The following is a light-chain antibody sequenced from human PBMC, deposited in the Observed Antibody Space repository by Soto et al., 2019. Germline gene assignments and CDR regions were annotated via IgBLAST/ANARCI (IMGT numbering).Light chain of an antibody. J-gene: IGLJ3*02. V-gene: IGLV1-44*01. CDR1: TSNIGSNI. CDR3: AAWDDSLNGLV. Sequence: QSVLTQPPSASGTPGQRITISCSGRTSNIGSNIVAWYQHLPGTAPKLLIYDNNQRPSGVPDRFFGSKSGTSASLAISGLQSDDESHYYCAAWDDSLNGLVFGAGTKLTVL. CDR2: DNN.